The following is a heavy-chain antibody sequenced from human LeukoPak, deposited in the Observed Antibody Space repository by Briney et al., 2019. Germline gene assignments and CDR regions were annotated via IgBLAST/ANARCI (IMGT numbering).Heavy chain of an antibody. CDR2: IKHDGSEK. Sequence: PGGSLRLSCAASGFPFDRYWMSWVRLAPGKGLEWVANIKHDGSEKTFVDSVKGRFTISRDNAENSLYLQMNSLRAEDTAVYYCARQPIYEAYFDFWRQGTLVTVSS. V-gene: IGHV3-7*01. J-gene: IGHJ4*02. D-gene: IGHD3-16*01. CDR1: GFPFDRYW. CDR3: ARQPIYEAYFDF.